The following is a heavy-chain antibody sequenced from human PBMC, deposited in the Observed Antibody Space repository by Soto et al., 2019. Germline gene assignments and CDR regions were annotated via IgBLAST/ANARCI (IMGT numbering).Heavy chain of an antibody. D-gene: IGHD3-16*01. Sequence: LRLSCAASGFKFSNYAMSWVRQAPGKGLEWVSLISATGGGTYYADCVKGRFTISRDNSHNTLYLQVHSLTAEDTAVYYCAKDRRAGGNSAFYFDFWCQGAQVTVSS. CDR3: AKDRRAGGNSAFYFDF. CDR1: GFKFSNYA. J-gene: IGHJ4*02. CDR2: ISATGGGT. V-gene: IGHV3-23*01.